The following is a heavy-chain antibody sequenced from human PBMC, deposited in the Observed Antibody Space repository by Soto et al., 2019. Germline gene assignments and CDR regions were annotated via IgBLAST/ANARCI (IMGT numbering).Heavy chain of an antibody. CDR1: GGTFSSYA. CDR3: ARAGGSIGGGVREGFYGMDV. Sequence: QVQLVQSGAEVKKPGSSVKVSCKASGGTFSSYAISWVRQAPGQGLEWMGGIIPIFGTANYAQKFQGRVTITADESTSIAYMALSSLRSEDTAVYYCARAGGSIGGGVREGFYGMDVWGQGTTVTVSS. CDR2: IIPIFGTA. V-gene: IGHV1-69*12. D-gene: IGHD1-26*01. J-gene: IGHJ6*02.